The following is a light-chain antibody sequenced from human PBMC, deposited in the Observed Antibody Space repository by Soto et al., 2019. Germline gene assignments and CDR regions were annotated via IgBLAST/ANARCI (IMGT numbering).Light chain of an antibody. Sequence: EIVLTQSPDTLSLSPGERATLSCRASQSVSSNLAWYQQKPGQAPRLLIYGASSRATGIPDRFSGSGSGTDFTLTISSLQPEDFAVYFCHQDFNLPWTFGQGTKVDIK. CDR1: QSVSSN. J-gene: IGKJ1*01. V-gene: IGKV3-20*01. CDR2: GAS. CDR3: HQDFNLPWT.